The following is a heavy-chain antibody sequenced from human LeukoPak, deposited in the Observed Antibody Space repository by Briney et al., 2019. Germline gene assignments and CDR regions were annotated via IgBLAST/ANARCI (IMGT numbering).Heavy chain of an antibody. CDR1: GYPFTSYD. CDR2: MNPNSGNT. Sequence: ASVQVSFQASGYPFTSYDINWGRPATGQGVEWMGWMNPNSGNTGYAQKFQGRVTMTRNTSISTAYMELSSLRSEDTAVYYCARGSWGVNDYWGQGTLVTVSS. CDR3: ARGSWGVNDY. J-gene: IGHJ4*02. V-gene: IGHV1-8*01. D-gene: IGHD3-16*01.